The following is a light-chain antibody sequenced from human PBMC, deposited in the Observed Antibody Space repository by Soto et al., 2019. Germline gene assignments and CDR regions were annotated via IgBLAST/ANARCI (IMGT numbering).Light chain of an antibody. V-gene: IGLV1-40*01. J-gene: IGLJ3*02. CDR1: SSNIGAGYD. CDR2: GNS. Sequence: QSVLTQPPSVSGAPGQRVTISCTGSSSNIGAGYDVHWYQQLPGTAPKLLIYGNSNRPSGVPDRFSGSKSGTSASLAITGLQAEDEADYYCCSYAGGYTWVFGGGTKLTVL. CDR3: CSYAGGYTWV.